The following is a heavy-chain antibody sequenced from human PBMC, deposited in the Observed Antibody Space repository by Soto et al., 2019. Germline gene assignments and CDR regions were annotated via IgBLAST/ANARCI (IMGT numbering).Heavy chain of an antibody. V-gene: IGHV4-4*02. J-gene: IGHJ4*02. CDR1: GGSISSSNW. Sequence: SETLSLTCAVFGGSISSSNWWSWVRQPPGKGLEWIGEIYHSGSTNYNPSLKSRVTISVDKSKNQFSLKLSSVTAADTAVYYCARVNYYGSGSSRPFDYWGQGTLVTVSS. CDR2: IYHSGST. CDR3: ARVNYYGSGSSRPFDY. D-gene: IGHD3-10*01.